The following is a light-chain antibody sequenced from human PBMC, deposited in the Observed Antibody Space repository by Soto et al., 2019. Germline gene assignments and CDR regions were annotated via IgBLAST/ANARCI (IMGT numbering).Light chain of an antibody. CDR2: EVT. Sequence: QSGLTQPASVSGSPGRSITISCTGTDSDVGGYNYVSWYQQHPGKAPKLMISEVTNRPSGVSNRFSGSKSGNTASLTISGLQAADEADYYCTSYSRSNTHVLFGGGTQLTVL. CDR3: TSYSRSNTHVL. J-gene: IGLJ2*01. V-gene: IGLV2-14*01. CDR1: DSDVGGYNY.